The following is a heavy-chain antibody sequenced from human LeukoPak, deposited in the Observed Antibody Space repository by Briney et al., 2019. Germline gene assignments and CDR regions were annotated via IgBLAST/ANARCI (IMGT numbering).Heavy chain of an antibody. J-gene: IGHJ4*02. CDR1: GFTFSSYG. D-gene: IGHD4-17*01. V-gene: IGHV3-33*01. CDR3: ARGTVTTQLDY. CDR2: IWYDGNNK. Sequence: PGRSLRLSCAASGFTFSSYGMHWVRQAPGKGLEWVAVIWYDGNNKYYADSVKGRFTISRDNSKNTLYLQMNSLRAEDTAVYYCARGTVTTQLDYWGQGTLVTVSS.